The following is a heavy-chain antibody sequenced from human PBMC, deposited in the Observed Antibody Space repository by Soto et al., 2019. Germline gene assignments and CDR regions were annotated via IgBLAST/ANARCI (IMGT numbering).Heavy chain of an antibody. Sequence: PGGSLRLSCAASGFTFSSYWMSWVRQAPGKGLEWVANIKQDGSEKYYVDSVKGRFTISGDNAKNSLYLQMNSLRAEDTAVYYCARVNSSGRRGYFDYWGQGTLVTVSS. V-gene: IGHV3-7*03. D-gene: IGHD6-19*01. J-gene: IGHJ4*02. CDR3: ARVNSSGRRGYFDY. CDR1: GFTFSSYW. CDR2: IKQDGSEK.